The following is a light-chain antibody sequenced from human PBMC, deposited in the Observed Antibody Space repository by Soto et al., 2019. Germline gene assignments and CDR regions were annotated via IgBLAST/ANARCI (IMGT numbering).Light chain of an antibody. CDR2: LNSDGSH. V-gene: IGLV4-69*01. Sequence: QSVLTQSPSASASLGASVKLTCTLSSGYSSYAIAWHQQQPEKGPRYLMKLNSDGSHSKWDGIPDRFSGSSSGAERYLTISSLQSEDEADYYCQTWGTGPWVFGGGTKLTVL. CDR3: QTWGTGPWV. CDR1: SGYSSYA. J-gene: IGLJ3*02.